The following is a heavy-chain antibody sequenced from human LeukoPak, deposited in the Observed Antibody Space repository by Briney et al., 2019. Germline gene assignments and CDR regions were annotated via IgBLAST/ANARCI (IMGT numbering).Heavy chain of an antibody. D-gene: IGHD2-2*02. Sequence: ASVKVSCKASGYTFTSYGISWVRQAPGQGLEWMGWIGAYNGNTNYAQKLQGRVTMTTDTSTSTAYMELRSLRSDDTAVYYCARVGRVSCSSTSCFTGGGNYWGQGTLVTVSS. CDR2: IGAYNGNT. J-gene: IGHJ4*02. CDR1: GYTFTSYG. V-gene: IGHV1-18*01. CDR3: ARVGRVSCSSTSCFTGGGNY.